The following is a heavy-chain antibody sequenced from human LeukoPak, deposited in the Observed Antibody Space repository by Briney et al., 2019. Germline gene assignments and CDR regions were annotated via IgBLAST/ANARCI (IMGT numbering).Heavy chain of an antibody. CDR1: GFTFSSYS. CDR3: ARDRAYAFDN. D-gene: IGHD3-10*01. J-gene: IGHJ3*02. V-gene: IGHV3-48*02. CDR2: INIIISEI. Sequence: GGSLRLSCAASGFTFSSYSMNWVRQAPGEGLEWGSYINIIISEIYYGASVKGRFTIHTDNAKNSVYLQMNSLRDEDTAVYYCARDRAYAFDNWGQGTMVTVSS.